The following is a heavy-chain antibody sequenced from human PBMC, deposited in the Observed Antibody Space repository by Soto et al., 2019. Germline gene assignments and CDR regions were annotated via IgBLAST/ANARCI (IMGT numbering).Heavy chain of an antibody. CDR2: INQSGST. J-gene: IGHJ6*01. V-gene: IGHV4-34*01. Sequence: SETLSHTCAVYGGSFSGYYWSWIRQPPGEGLEWIVEINQSGSTNYTPSLKSRVTISVDTSQKQFSLKLSSVTAADTAVYYCARGRNYYGSGTRAPYCYRMAVWAQGTSVTVSS. CDR1: GGSFSGYY. CDR3: ARGRNYYGSGTRAPYCYRMAV. D-gene: IGHD3-10*01.